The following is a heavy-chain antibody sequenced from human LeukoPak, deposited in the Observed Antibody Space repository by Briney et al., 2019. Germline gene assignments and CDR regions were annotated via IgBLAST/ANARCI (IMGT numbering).Heavy chain of an antibody. Sequence: PGGSLRLSCAASGFTFSSYAMSWVRQAPGKGLEWVSAISGSGGSTYYADSVKGRFTISRDNSKNTLYLQMNSLRAEDTAVYYCAKDREDIVVVPAAPPGYFDYWGQGTLVTVSS. CDR3: AKDREDIVVVPAAPPGYFDY. CDR2: ISGSGGST. CDR1: GFTFSSYA. D-gene: IGHD2-2*01. J-gene: IGHJ4*02. V-gene: IGHV3-23*01.